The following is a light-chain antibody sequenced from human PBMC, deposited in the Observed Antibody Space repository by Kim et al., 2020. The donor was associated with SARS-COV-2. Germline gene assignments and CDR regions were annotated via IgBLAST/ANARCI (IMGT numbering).Light chain of an antibody. CDR2: TTN. CDR3: MLYMGGGIWV. Sequence: GGTVTLTCGLTSGSVSTTYYPSWYQQTPGQPPRTLIYTTNTRSSAVPDRFSGSILGKKAALTITGAQADDESDYYCMLYMGGGIWVFGGGTQLTVL. V-gene: IGLV8-61*01. CDR1: SGSVSTTYY. J-gene: IGLJ3*02.